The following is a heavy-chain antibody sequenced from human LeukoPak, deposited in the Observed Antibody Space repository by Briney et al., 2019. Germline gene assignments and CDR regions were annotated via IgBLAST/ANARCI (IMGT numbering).Heavy chain of an antibody. Sequence: GGSLRLSCAASGFTVSSNYMSWVRQTPGKGLEWVSVIYSGGSTYYADSVKGRFTISRDNSKNTLYLQMNSLRAEDTAVYYCAREGGGDAFDIWGQGTMVTVSS. CDR2: IYSGGST. V-gene: IGHV3-66*01. J-gene: IGHJ3*02. D-gene: IGHD2-15*01. CDR1: GFTVSSNY. CDR3: AREGGGDAFDI.